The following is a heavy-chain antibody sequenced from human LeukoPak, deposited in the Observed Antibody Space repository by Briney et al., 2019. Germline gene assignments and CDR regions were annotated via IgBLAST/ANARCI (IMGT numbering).Heavy chain of an antibody. V-gene: IGHV3-66*02. J-gene: IGHJ4*02. Sequence: TGGSLRLSCAASGFTVSSNYMSWVRQAPGKGLEWVSVIYSGGSTYYADSVKGRFTISRDNSKDTLYLQMNSLRAEDTAVYYCARDGAGSGKGIDYWGQGTLVTVSS. CDR3: ARDGAGSGKGIDY. CDR2: IYSGGST. D-gene: IGHD3-3*01. CDR1: GFTVSSNY.